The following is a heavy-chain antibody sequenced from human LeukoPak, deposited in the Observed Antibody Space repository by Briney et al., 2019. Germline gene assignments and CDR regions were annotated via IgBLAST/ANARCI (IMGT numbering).Heavy chain of an antibody. Sequence: GASVKVSCKASGGTFSSYAISWVRQAPGQGLEWMGGIIPIFGTANYAQKFQGGVTITTDESTSTAYMELSSLRSEDTAVYYCARAQSGSYGYYYYMDVWGKGTTVTVSS. CDR3: ARAQSGSYGYYYYMDV. V-gene: IGHV1-69*05. CDR2: IIPIFGTA. CDR1: GGTFSSYA. J-gene: IGHJ6*03. D-gene: IGHD1-26*01.